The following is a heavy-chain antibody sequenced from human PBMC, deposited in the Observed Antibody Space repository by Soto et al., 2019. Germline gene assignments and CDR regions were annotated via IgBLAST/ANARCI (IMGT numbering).Heavy chain of an antibody. J-gene: IGHJ4*02. CDR2: IYYSGST. Sequence: SETLSLTCTVPGGSISSGDYYWSWIRQPPGKGLEWIGYIYYSGSTYYNPSLKSRVTISVDTSKNQFSLKLSSVTAADTAVYYCARVEGIAVAGTYNYWGQGTLVTVSS. D-gene: IGHD6-19*01. CDR3: ARVEGIAVAGTYNY. CDR1: GGSISSGDYY. V-gene: IGHV4-30-4*01.